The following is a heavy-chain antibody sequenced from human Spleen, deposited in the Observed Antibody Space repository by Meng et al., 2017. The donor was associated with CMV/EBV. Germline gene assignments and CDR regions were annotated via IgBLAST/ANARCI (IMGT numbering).Heavy chain of an antibody. J-gene: IGHJ4*02. CDR2: IDHGDSA. V-gene: IGHV4-34*01. D-gene: IGHD2-2*01. Sequence: SGGSFRGYCWSWIRQSPGKGLEWIGEIDHGDSADYHPSLKSRVTISVDKSKNQFSLKLSSVTAADTAVYYCARGCSSTSCYLGGFDYWGQGTLVTVSS. CDR1: GGSFRGYC. CDR3: ARGCSSTSCYLGGFDY.